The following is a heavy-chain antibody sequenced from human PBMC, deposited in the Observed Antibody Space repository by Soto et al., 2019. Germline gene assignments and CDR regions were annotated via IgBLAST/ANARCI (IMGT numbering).Heavy chain of an antibody. CDR3: ARVEMSSPMPPGDYGMDV. CDR2: IYYSGST. D-gene: IGHD6-13*01. V-gene: IGHV4-59*01. J-gene: IGHJ6*02. CDR1: GGSISSYY. Sequence: QVQLQESGPGLVKPSETLSLTCTVSGGSISSYYWSWIRQPPGKGLEWIGYIYYSGSTNYNPSLKSRVTISVDTSKNQFSLKLSSVTAADTAVYYCARVEMSSPMPPGDYGMDVWGQGTTVTVSS.